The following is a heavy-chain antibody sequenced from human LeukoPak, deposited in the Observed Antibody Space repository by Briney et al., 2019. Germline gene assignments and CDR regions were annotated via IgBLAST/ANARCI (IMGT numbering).Heavy chain of an antibody. Sequence: GGSLRLSCAASGFTFGSYAMYWVRQAPGKGLEWVSAISTTGGYTEDADSVKGRFTISRDNSQNTLFLQMHSLRAEDTAVYYCAKKPATIKFPFDIWGQGTLVTVSP. D-gene: IGHD5-24*01. CDR3: AKKPATIKFPFDI. CDR2: ISTTGGYT. J-gene: IGHJ4*02. V-gene: IGHV3-23*01. CDR1: GFTFGSYA.